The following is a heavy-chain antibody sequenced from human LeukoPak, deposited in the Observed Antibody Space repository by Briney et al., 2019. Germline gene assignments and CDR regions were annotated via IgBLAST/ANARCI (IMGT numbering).Heavy chain of an antibody. J-gene: IGHJ5*02. D-gene: IGHD2-2*01. V-gene: IGHV1-8*03. CDR1: GYTFTSYD. CDR2: MNPNSGNT. CDR3: ARGPRICSSTSCYYWFDP. Sequence: GASVKVSCKASGYTFTSYDINWVRQATGQGLEWMGWMNPNSGNTGYAQKSQGRVTITRNTSISTAYMELSSLRSEDTAVYYCARGPRICSSTSCYYWFDPWGQGTLVTVSS.